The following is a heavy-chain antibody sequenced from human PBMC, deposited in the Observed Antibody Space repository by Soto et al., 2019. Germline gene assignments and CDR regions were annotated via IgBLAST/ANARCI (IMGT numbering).Heavy chain of an antibody. Sequence: GSLRLSCAASGFTFSTYWMEWVRQAPGEGLVWVSQISNDGTTTVYADSVKGRSTVSRDNAKNTVYLQMNSLRVEDTAVYYCARDRGRLFDIWGQGTMVTVSS. CDR2: ISNDGTTT. J-gene: IGHJ3*02. CDR1: GFTFSTYW. V-gene: IGHV3-74*01. D-gene: IGHD6-25*01. CDR3: ARDRGRLFDI.